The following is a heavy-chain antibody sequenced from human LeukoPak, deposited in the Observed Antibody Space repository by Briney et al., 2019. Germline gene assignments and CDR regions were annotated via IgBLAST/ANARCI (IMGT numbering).Heavy chain of an antibody. CDR2: LLDERRN. Sequence: GRSLRLSCAASGFTFSSYGMHWVRQAPGKGLEWVAVLLDERRNNYANSVKGRFTISRDISKDTLYLQMDSLRAEDTAVYYCARDLSAAFGFWGQGILVTVSS. D-gene: IGHD6-19*01. J-gene: IGHJ4*02. CDR3: ARDLSAAFGF. V-gene: IGHV3-33*01. CDR1: GFTFSSYG.